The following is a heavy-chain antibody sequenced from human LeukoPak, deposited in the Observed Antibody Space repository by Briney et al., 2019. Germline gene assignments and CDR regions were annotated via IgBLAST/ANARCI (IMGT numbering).Heavy chain of an antibody. V-gene: IGHV2-70*01. CDR1: GFSLTTTGMC. J-gene: IGHJ4*02. D-gene: IGHD3-10*01. Sequence: SGPTLVNPTQTLTLTCAFSGFSLTTTGMCVSWLRQPPGKALEWLALIDWDGDKYYMTSLKTRLTISRDTSESQVVLTMTTVDPLDTATYFCARTRPQRGFDYWGQGTLVTVSS. CDR2: IDWDGDK. CDR3: ARTRPQRGFDY.